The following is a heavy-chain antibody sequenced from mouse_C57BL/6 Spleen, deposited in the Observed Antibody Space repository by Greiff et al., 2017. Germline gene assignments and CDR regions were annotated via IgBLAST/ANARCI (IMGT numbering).Heavy chain of an antibody. Sequence: QVQLQQPGAELVKPGASVKMSCKASGYTFTSYWITWVKQRPGQGLEWIGDIYPGSGSTNYNEKFKSKATLTVDTSSSTAYMQLSSLTSEYSAVYDCAVTYYSNPWAMDYWGQGTSVTVSA. J-gene: IGHJ4*01. D-gene: IGHD2-5*01. V-gene: IGHV1-55*01. CDR2: IYPGSGST. CDR3: AVTYYSNPWAMDY. CDR1: GYTFTSYW.